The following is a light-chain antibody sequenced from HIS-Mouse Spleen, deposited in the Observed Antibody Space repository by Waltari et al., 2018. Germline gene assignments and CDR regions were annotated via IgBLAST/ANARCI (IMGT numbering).Light chain of an antibody. CDR1: KWGDKD. V-gene: IGLV3-1*01. CDR3: QAWDSSTAV. Sequence: SYELTQPPSVSVSPGQTASITGSGDKWGDKDACCYQQKPGQSPVLVIYQDSKRPSGIPERFSGSNSGNTATLTISGTQAMDEADYYCQAWDSSTAVFGGGTKLTVL. J-gene: IGLJ2*01. CDR2: QDS.